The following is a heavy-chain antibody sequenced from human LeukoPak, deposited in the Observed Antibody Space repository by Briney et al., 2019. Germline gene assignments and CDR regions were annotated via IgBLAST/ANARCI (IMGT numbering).Heavy chain of an antibody. CDR1: GYTLTELS. Sequence: ASVKVSCKVSGYTLTELSMHWVRQAPGKGLEWMGGFDPEDGETIYAQKFQGRVTMTEDTSTDTAYMELSSLRSEDTAVYYCATDPVVREDYYYGMDVWGQGTTVTVSS. CDR3: ATDPVVREDYYYGMDV. J-gene: IGHJ6*02. D-gene: IGHD4-23*01. CDR2: FDPEDGET. V-gene: IGHV1-24*01.